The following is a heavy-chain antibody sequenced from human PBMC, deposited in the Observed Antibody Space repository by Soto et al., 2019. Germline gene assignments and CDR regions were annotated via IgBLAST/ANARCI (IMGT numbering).Heavy chain of an antibody. V-gene: IGHV1-18*01. CDR1: GYTFTSYG. D-gene: IGHD3-16*01. Sequence: ASVKVSCTASGYTFTSYGSSWVRQAPGQGLEWMGWISAYNGNTNYAQKLQGRVTMTTDTSTSTAYMELRSLRSDDTAVYYCARCSRLWGSNYYYYMDVWGKGTTVTVSS. J-gene: IGHJ6*03. CDR2: ISAYNGNT. CDR3: ARCSRLWGSNYYYYMDV.